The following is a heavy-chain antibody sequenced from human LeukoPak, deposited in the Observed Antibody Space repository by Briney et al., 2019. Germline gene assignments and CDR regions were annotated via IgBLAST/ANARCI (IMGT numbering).Heavy chain of an antibody. V-gene: IGHV1-18*04. Sequence: ASVKVSCKASGYTFSNYGISWVRQAPGLGLEWMGWTSYNGNTNYAQKFQDGVTMTTDTSTTTAYMELRSLESDDTAVYYCARHSGSGWQALGYWGQGTLVTVSS. CDR1: GYTFSNYG. D-gene: IGHD6-19*01. CDR3: ARHSGSGWQALGY. J-gene: IGHJ4*02. CDR2: TSYNGNT.